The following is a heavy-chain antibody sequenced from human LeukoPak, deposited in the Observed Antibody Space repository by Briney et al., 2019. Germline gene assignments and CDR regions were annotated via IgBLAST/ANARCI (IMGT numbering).Heavy chain of an antibody. CDR2: ILYDGGNK. CDR1: GFIFGSYG. CDR3: ARPRGVTTNYYYFLDV. J-gene: IGHJ6*03. Sequence: GGSLRLSCAASGFIFGSYGMHWVRQAPDKGLEWVVVILYDGGNKYYADSVKGRFTISRDNSKNTLYLQMNGLRAEDTAVYYCARPRGVTTNYYYFLDVWGKGTTVTVSS. V-gene: IGHV3-33*01. D-gene: IGHD4-17*01.